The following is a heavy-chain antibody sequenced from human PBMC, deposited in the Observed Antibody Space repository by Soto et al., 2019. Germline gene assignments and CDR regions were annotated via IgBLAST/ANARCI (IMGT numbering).Heavy chain of an antibody. V-gene: IGHV3-23*01. CDR1: GFTFGNHA. D-gene: IGHD3-10*02. J-gene: IGHJ5*02. Sequence: EVQLLDSGGGLVQPGGSLRLSCVVSGFTFGNHAMSWVRQAPGKGLQWVSAITGSGGSTYHADSAKGRFTISRDNSKNILYLQMNSLRAEDTAVYFCAKGYVRGNMIINSWGQGTRVTVSS. CDR3: AKGYVRGNMIINS. CDR2: ITGSGGST.